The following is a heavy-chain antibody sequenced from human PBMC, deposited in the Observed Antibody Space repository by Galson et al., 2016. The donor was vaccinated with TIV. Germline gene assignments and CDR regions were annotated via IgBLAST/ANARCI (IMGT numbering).Heavy chain of an antibody. D-gene: IGHD6-19*01. CDR3: ARQWQSYSFDY. V-gene: IGHV3-33*01. J-gene: IGHJ4*02. CDR1: GFTFSSYD. Sequence: SLRLSCAASGFTFSSYDMHWVRQAPGKGLEWVAIISYDRSDKYYADSVKGRFTISRDNSKNTLYLQMHSLRVEDTAVYYCARQWQSYSFDYWGQGTLVTVSS. CDR2: ISYDRSDK.